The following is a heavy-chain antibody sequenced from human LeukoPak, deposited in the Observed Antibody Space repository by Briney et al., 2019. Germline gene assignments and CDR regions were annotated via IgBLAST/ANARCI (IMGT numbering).Heavy chain of an antibody. J-gene: IGHJ4*02. V-gene: IGHV3-23*01. CDR1: GFTFSSYG. CDR3: AKEMTMEYYYDSSGYFDY. D-gene: IGHD3-22*01. Sequence: PGGSLRLSCAASGFTFSSYGMSWVRQAPGKGLEWVSAISGSGGSTYYADSVKGRFTISRDNSKNTLYLQMNSLRAEDTAVYYCAKEMTMEYYYDSSGYFDYWGQGTLVTVSS. CDR2: ISGSGGST.